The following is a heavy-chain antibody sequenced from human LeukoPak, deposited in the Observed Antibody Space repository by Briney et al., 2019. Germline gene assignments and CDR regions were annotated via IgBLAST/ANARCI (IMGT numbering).Heavy chain of an antibody. V-gene: IGHV3-21*01. Sequence: PGGSLRLSCAASGFTFSSYSMNWVRQAPGKGLEWVSSISSSSSYIYYADSVKGRFTISRDNAKNSLYLQINSLRAEDTAVYYRARERRHDDFDYWGQGTLVTVSS. D-gene: IGHD1-1*01. CDR1: GFTFSSYS. CDR3: ARERRHDDFDY. J-gene: IGHJ4*02. CDR2: ISSSSSYI.